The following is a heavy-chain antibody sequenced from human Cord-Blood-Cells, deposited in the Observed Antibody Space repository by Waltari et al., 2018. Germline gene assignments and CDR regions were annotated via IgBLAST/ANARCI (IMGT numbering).Heavy chain of an antibody. Sequence: QLQLQESGPGLVKPSQTLSLPCTVSGGSISSGDYYWSWIRQPPGKGLEWIGYIYYSGSTYYNPSLKSRVTISVDTSKNQFSLKLSSVTAADTAVYYCARAPDYYDSSGYYFDYWGQGTLVTVSS. CDR2: IYYSGST. CDR1: GGSISSGDYY. D-gene: IGHD3-22*01. V-gene: IGHV4-30-4*08. J-gene: IGHJ4*02. CDR3: ARAPDYYDSSGYYFDY.